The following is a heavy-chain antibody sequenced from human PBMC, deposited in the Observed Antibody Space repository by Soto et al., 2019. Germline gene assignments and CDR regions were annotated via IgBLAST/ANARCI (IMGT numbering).Heavy chain of an antibody. J-gene: IGHJ3*02. CDR3: ARIIGYCRNNDCSWTFDI. Sequence: PGESLKISCKTSGYSFISYWVAWVRQKPGRGLEWMGTFYPGDSTSTYSPSFQGQVTISVDKSISTAYLHLSSLKASDTAMYYCARIIGYCRNNDCSWTFDIWRPGTTLTVSS. CDR1: GYSFISYW. D-gene: IGHD2-2*03. V-gene: IGHV5-51*01. CDR2: FYPGDSTS.